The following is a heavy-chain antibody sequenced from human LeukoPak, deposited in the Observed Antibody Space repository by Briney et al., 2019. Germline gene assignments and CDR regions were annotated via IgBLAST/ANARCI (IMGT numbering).Heavy chain of an antibody. CDR2: IYYTGNT. CDR1: GVSISSSYSY. V-gene: IGHV4-39*01. J-gene: IGHJ5*02. Sequence: SETLSLTCTVSGVSISSSYSYWGWIRQPPGMGLEWIGSIYYTGNTYYNASLKSQVSISIDTSKNQFSLKLTSVTAADTAVYYCARVSTIFGVVIIPTNTGFDPWGQGTLVTVSS. CDR3: ARVSTIFGVVIIPTNTGFDP. D-gene: IGHD3-3*01.